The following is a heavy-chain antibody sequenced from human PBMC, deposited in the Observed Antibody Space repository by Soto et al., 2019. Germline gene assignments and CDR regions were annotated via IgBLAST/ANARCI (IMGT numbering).Heavy chain of an antibody. CDR2: SSSSGGYT. Sequence: QVQLVESGGGLVEPGGSLRLSCAASGFSVGDNYMTWIRQAPGKGVEWLSYSSSSGGYTNYADSVKGRFTISLDNAKNSLSLQIDSLRAADTAVYFCARSSGRRHVFTFDYGLDVWGQVTTVNVSS. V-gene: IGHV3-11*06. J-gene: IGHJ6*02. CDR3: ARSSGRRHVFTFDYGLDV. CDR1: GFSVGDNY. D-gene: IGHD3-16*01.